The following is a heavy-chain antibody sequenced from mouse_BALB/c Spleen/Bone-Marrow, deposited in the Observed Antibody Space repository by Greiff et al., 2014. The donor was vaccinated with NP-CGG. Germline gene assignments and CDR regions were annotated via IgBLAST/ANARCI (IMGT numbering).Heavy chain of an antibody. D-gene: IGHD2-4*01. V-gene: IGHV1-69*02. CDR3: ARDGVITSYYAMDY. CDR2: IDPSDSET. Sequence: QVQLQQSGAELVKPGAPVKLSCKASGYTFTSYWVNWVKQRPGRGLEWIGRIDPSDSETHYNQKFKDKATLTVDKSSSTAYIQLSSLTSEDSAVYYCARDGVITSYYAMDYWGQGTSVTVSS. CDR1: GYTFTSYW. J-gene: IGHJ4*01.